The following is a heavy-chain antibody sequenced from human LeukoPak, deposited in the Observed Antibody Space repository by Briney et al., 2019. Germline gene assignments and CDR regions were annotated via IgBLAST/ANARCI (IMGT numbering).Heavy chain of an antibody. CDR3: ARGSLGVTAIRFDP. D-gene: IGHD2-21*02. CDR2: INPNSGGT. Sequence: ASVKVSCKASGYTFTGYYMHWVRQAPGQGLEWMGWINPNSGGTNYAQKFQGRVTMTRDTSISTAYMELSRLRPDDTAVYYCARGSLGVTAIRFDPWGQGTLVTVSS. J-gene: IGHJ5*02. CDR1: GYTFTGYY. V-gene: IGHV1-2*02.